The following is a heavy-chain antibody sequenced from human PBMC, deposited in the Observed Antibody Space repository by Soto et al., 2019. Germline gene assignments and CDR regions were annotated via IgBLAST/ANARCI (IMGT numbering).Heavy chain of an antibody. CDR1: GDSISNSDYY. V-gene: IGHV4-30-4*01. D-gene: IGHD5-12*01. J-gene: IGHJ5*02. CDR2: IDYSGST. CDR3: AVEMATLGNWLAP. Sequence: SETLSLTCTFSGDSISNSDYYCNWIRQSPGKGLEWIASIDYSGSTYYNPSLKSRVVISADTSKNQFSLKLSSVTAADTAVYYCAVEMATLGNWLAPGGQGTRVTV.